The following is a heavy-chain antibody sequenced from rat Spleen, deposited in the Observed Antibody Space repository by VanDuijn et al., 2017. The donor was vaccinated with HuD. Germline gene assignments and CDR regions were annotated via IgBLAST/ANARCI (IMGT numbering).Heavy chain of an antibody. CDR1: GFTFSNYY. CDR2: ISTSGSRT. D-gene: IGHD1-4*01. Sequence: EVQLVESGGGLVQPGRSLKLSCAASGFTFSNYYMAWVRQAPKKGLEWVATISTSGSRTYYPDSVKGRFTISRDNAKSSLYLQMNSLKSEDTATYYCARLLPGYNFAYWGQGTLVTVSS. J-gene: IGHJ3*01. CDR3: ARLLPGYNFAY. V-gene: IGHV5-25*01.